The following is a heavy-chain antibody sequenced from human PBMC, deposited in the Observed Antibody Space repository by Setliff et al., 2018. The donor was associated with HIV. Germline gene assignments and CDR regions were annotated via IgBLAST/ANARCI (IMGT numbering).Heavy chain of an antibody. CDR1: GYSFTNHY. Sequence: ASVKVSCKPSGYSFTNHYTHWVRQAPGQGLEWMGVINPTGGSTRNTQKFQGRVAMTRETSTSTVYMKLSSLRSEDTAVYYCASAGAWQRNALDIWGQGTMVTVSS. CDR2: INPTGGST. V-gene: IGHV1-46*01. D-gene: IGHD5-12*01. J-gene: IGHJ3*02. CDR3: ASAGAWQRNALDI.